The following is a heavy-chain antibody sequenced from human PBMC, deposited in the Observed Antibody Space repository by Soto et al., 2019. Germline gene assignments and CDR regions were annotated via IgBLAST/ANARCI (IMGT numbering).Heavy chain of an antibody. CDR3: ARERYYYGSGSYENYYYYGMDV. Sequence: SVKVSCKASGGTFSSYAISWVRQAPGQGLEWMGGIIPIFGTANYAQKFQGRVTITADESTSTAYMELSSLRSEDTAVYYCARERYYYGSGSYENYYYYGMDVWGQGTTVTVSS. D-gene: IGHD3-10*01. CDR2: IIPIFGTA. J-gene: IGHJ6*02. V-gene: IGHV1-69*13. CDR1: GGTFSSYA.